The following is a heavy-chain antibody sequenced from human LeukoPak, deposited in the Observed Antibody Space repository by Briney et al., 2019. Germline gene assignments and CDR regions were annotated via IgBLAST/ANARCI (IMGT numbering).Heavy chain of an antibody. CDR3: ARIVHYANTGYYNCLVY. Sequence: ASVKVSCKASGYSFTKYRIHWVRQAPGQRLEWMGWINAGIGNTKYSQKFQGRVTITRDTSATTAYMELSSLRSEDTAVYYCARIVHYANTGYYNCLVYWGQGTLVTVSS. V-gene: IGHV1-3*01. J-gene: IGHJ4*02. CDR1: GYSFTKYR. CDR2: INAGIGNT. D-gene: IGHD3-22*01.